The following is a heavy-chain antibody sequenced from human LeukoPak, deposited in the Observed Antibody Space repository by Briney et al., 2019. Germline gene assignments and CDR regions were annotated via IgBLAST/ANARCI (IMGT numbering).Heavy chain of an antibody. Sequence: PGGSLRLSCAASGFTFSDYYMSWIRQAPGKGLEWVSTISGSGESTYYAESVKGRFTISRDNSKNTLYLQMNSLRAEDTAVYYCAKLGSQTYGSGNFWDWFDSWGQGTLVAVAS. D-gene: IGHD3-10*01. CDR1: GFTFSDYY. CDR3: AKLGSQTYGSGNFWDWFDS. J-gene: IGHJ5*01. CDR2: ISGSGEST. V-gene: IGHV3-23*01.